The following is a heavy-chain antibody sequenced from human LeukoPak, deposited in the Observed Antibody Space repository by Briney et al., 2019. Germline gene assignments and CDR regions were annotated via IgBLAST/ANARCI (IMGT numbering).Heavy chain of an antibody. D-gene: IGHD2-15*01. J-gene: IGHJ3*02. V-gene: IGHV4-30-4*08. CDR1: GGSISSGGYY. CDR3: ARVVASTYAFHI. CDR2: IYYSGST. Sequence: SETLSLTCTVSGGSISSGGYYWSWIRQHPGKGLEWIGYIYYSGSTYYNPSLKSRVTISVDTSKNQFSLKLSSLTAADTAAYYCARVVASTYAFHIWGQGTMVTISS.